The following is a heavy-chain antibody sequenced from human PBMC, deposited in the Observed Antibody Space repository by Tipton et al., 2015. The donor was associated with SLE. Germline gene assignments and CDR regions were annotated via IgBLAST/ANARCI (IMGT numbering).Heavy chain of an antibody. CDR1: GGSIRSHY. J-gene: IGHJ5*02. V-gene: IGHV4-59*11. D-gene: IGHD1-7*01. CDR2: MYHSGST. CDR3: ARGWYIRNWEWWFDP. Sequence: TLSLTCTVSGGSIRSHYWSWIRQPPGQGLEWIGYMYHSGSTKYNPPLKSRVTISLDTSKNQVSLKLTSVTAADTAVYYCARGWYIRNWEWWFDPWGQGTLVTVSS.